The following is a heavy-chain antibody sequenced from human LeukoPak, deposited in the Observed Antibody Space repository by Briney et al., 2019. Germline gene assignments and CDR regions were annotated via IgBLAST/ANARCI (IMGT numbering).Heavy chain of an antibody. CDR2: ISSSSSYI. CDR1: GFTFSSYA. CDR3: ARGLGDYFDFDY. J-gene: IGHJ4*02. V-gene: IGHV3-21*01. D-gene: IGHD4-17*01. Sequence: GGSLRLSCAASGFTFSSYAMSWVRQAPGKGLEWVSSISSSSSYIYYADSVKGRFTISRDNAKNSLYLQMNSLRAEDTAVYYCARGLGDYFDFDYWGQGTLVTVSS.